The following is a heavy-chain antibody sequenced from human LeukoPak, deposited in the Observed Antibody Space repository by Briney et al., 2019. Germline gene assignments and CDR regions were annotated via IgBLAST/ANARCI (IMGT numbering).Heavy chain of an antibody. CDR1: GYSISSGYY. CDR2: IYHSGST. CDR3: ARDLTQIVVVITGPFDY. V-gene: IGHV4-38-2*02. D-gene: IGHD3-22*01. Sequence: PSETLSLTCTVSGYSISSGYYWGWIRQPPGKGLEWIGSIYHSGSTYYNPSLKSRVTISVDTSKNQFSLKLSSVTAADTAVYYCARDLTQIVVVITGPFDYWGQGTLVTVSS. J-gene: IGHJ4*02.